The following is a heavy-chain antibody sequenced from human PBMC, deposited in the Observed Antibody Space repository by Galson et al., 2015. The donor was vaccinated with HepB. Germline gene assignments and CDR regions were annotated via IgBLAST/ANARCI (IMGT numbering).Heavy chain of an antibody. J-gene: IGHJ4*02. CDR2: IIPILGIA. CDR1: GGTFSSYA. V-gene: IGHV1-69*10. D-gene: IGHD3-10*01. Sequence: VTVSCKASGGTFSSYAISWVRQAPGQGLEWMGRIIPILGIANYAQKFQGRVTITADKSTSTAYMELSSLRSEDTAVYYCAEERMVRGVMGYWGQGTLVTVSS. CDR3: AEERMVRGVMGY.